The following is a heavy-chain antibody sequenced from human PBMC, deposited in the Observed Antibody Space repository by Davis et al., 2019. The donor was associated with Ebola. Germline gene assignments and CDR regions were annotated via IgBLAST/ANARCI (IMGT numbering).Heavy chain of an antibody. J-gene: IGHJ4*02. CDR1: SGSVSGFY. CDR2: IYTSGST. D-gene: IGHD3-22*01. V-gene: IGHV4-4*07. CDR3: ARDRHDTSGYGF. Sequence: SQTLSLTCAVSSGSVSGFYWSWIRQPAGKGLEWIGHIYTSGSTNYNPSLKSRVTISLDTSKNQFSLKLTSVAAADTAVYYCARDRHDTSGYGFWGQGTLVTVSS.